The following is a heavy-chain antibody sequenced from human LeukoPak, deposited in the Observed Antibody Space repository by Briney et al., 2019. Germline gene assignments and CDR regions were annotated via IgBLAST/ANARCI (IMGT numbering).Heavy chain of an antibody. CDR3: ARGNYDFWSGYSNDY. J-gene: IGHJ4*02. CDR2: IYTSGST. D-gene: IGHD3-3*01. CDR1: GGSISSGSYY. Sequence: SQTLSLTCTVSGGSISSGSYYWSWIRQPAGKGLEWIGRIYTSGSTNYNPSLKSRVTISVDTSKNQFSLKLSSVTAADTAVYYCARGNYDFWSGYSNDYWGQGTLVTVSS. V-gene: IGHV4-61*02.